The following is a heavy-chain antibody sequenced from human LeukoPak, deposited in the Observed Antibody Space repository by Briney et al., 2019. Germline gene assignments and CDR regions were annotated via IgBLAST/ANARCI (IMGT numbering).Heavy chain of an antibody. CDR1: GFTFSSYG. D-gene: IGHD4-17*01. CDR2: ISYDGSNK. J-gene: IGHJ6*02. Sequence: GGSLRLSCAASGFTFSSYGMHWVRQAPGKGLEWVAVISYDGSNKYYADSVKGRFTISRDNSKNTLHLQMNSLRAEDTAVYYCAKDYGDCFSYYYGMDVWGQGTTVTVSS. CDR3: AKDYGDCFSYYYGMDV. V-gene: IGHV3-30*18.